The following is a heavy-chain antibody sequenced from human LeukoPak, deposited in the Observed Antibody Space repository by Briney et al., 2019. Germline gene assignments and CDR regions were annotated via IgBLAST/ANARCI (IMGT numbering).Heavy chain of an antibody. CDR3: ARVSDFLASQYSYGDHFDY. CDR1: GGSFSGYY. CDR2: INHSGST. V-gene: IGHV4-34*01. Sequence: SETLSLTCAVYGGSFSGYYWSWIRQPPGKGLEWIGEINHSGSTNYNPSLKSRVTISVDTSKNQFSLKLSSVTAADTAVYYCARVSDFLASQYSYGDHFDYWGQGTLVTVSS. D-gene: IGHD5-18*01. J-gene: IGHJ4*02.